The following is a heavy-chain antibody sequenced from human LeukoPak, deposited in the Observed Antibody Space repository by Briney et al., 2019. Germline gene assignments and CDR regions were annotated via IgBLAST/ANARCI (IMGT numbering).Heavy chain of an antibody. CDR2: ISYDGNNK. CDR1: AFTFTSYA. J-gene: IGHJ4*02. D-gene: IGHD1-14*01. V-gene: IGHV3-30*04. Sequence: GGSLRLSCAASAFTFTSYAMHWVRQAPGKGLEGVAVISYDGNNKFYADFVKGRFTISRDNSKNTLYLEINDLRAEDTAVYYCARDLETSRTGPYEYWGQGTLVTVSS. CDR3: ARDLETSRTGPYEY.